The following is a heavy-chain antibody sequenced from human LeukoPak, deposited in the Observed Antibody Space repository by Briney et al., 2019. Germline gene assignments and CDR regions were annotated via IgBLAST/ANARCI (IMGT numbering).Heavy chain of an antibody. CDR2: IYYSGST. Sequence: SETLSLTCTVSGDSISSYYWSWIRQPPGKGLEWIGYIYYSGSTNYNPSLKSRVTISVDTSKNQFSLKLSSVTAADTAVYYCARGLRFGNYYYMDVWGKGTTVTVSS. V-gene: IGHV4-59*01. CDR1: GDSISSYY. J-gene: IGHJ6*03. CDR3: ARGLRFGNYYYMDV. D-gene: IGHD3-10*01.